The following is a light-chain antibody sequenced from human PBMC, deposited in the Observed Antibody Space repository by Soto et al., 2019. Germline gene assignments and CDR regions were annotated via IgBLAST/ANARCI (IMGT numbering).Light chain of an antibody. CDR2: AAS. CDR3: QHYGSSPYT. Sequence: EIVLTQSPGTLSLSPGERATLSCRASQSISSSYLAWYQHKPGQPPRLLIYAASSRATGITDRFSGSGSGTDFPLTISRLEPEDFAVYFCQHYGSSPYTFGQGTKLEIK. V-gene: IGKV3-20*01. CDR1: QSISSSY. J-gene: IGKJ2*01.